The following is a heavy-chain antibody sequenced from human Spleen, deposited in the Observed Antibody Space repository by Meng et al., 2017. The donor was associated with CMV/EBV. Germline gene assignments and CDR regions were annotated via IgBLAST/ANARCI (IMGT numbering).Heavy chain of an antibody. V-gene: IGHV4-4*07. CDR3: ARLAYSGGDCYYFDY. Sequence: QLQASGQCQGTPSEALSLTCTVSGSSISSYYWSWLRQPAVKGLGWIGRIYTSGSTNYNPSLKGRVTMSVDTSKNQFSLKLSSVTAADTAVYYCARLAYSGGDCYYFDYWGQGTLVTVSS. CDR1: GSSISSYY. J-gene: IGHJ4*02. CDR2: IYTSGST. D-gene: IGHD2-21*02.